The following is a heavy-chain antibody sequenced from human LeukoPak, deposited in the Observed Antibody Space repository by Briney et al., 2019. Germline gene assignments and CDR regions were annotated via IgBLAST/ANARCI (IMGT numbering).Heavy chain of an antibody. D-gene: IGHD3-10*01. CDR1: GFTFSSYA. CDR2: ISGSGGST. Sequence: GGSLRLSCAASGFTFSSYAMSWVRQAPGKGLEWVSAISGSGGSTYYADSVKGRFTISRDNSKNTLYLQMNSLRAEDTAVYYCAKDPTRSYGSGEPFDYWGQGTLVTVSS. V-gene: IGHV3-23*01. J-gene: IGHJ4*02. CDR3: AKDPTRSYGSGEPFDY.